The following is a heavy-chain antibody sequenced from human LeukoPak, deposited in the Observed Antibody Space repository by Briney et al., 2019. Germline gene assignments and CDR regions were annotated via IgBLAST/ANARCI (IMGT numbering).Heavy chain of an antibody. D-gene: IGHD3-22*01. CDR1: GGSISSSSYF. CDR2: IYYSGST. J-gene: IGHJ4*02. V-gene: IGHV4-39*07. CDR3: ASLGDDSSGYPFDY. Sequence: SETLSLTCSVSGGSISSSSYFWGWIRQPPGKGLEWIGSIYYSGSTYSNPSLKSRVTISVDTSKNQFSLKLSSVTAADTAVYYCASLGDDSSGYPFDYWGQGTLVTVSS.